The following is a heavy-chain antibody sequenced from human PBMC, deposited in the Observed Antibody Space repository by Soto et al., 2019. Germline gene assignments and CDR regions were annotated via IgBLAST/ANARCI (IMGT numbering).Heavy chain of an antibody. D-gene: IGHD5-18*01. Sequence: SETLSLTCTVSGGSISSYYWSWIRQPPGKGLEWIGYIYYSWSTSYNPSLKSRVTISVDTSKNQFSLKLSSVTSADTAVYYCARDRTLDTAMGHGGYYYYGIDVWGQGTTVTAP. V-gene: IGHV4-59*01. CDR1: GGSISSYY. J-gene: IGHJ6*02. CDR3: ARDRTLDTAMGHGGYYYYGIDV. CDR2: IYYSWST.